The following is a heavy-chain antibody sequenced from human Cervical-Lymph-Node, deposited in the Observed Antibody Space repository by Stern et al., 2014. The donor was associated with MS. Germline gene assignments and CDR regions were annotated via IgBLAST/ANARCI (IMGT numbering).Heavy chain of an antibody. CDR3: ANLWSLDY. V-gene: IGHV3-30*01. J-gene: IGHJ4*02. D-gene: IGHD1-26*01. CDR1: GLTFSSYA. Sequence: MQLVDSGGGVVQHGRPLRLSLAASGLTFSSYAMHWVRRGPGKVLEWVEALAFDGSNKNNVDSGRGRFTIPRDHFKTTRYLQMHRLRAEDTAVYYCANLWSLDYWGQGTLVTVSS. CDR2: LAFDGSNK.